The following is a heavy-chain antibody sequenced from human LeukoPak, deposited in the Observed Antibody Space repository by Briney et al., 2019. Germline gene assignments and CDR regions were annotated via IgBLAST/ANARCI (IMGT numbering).Heavy chain of an antibody. CDR3: SLTDSSSCPGGY. CDR2: ISYDGSNK. V-gene: IGHV3-30*14. J-gene: IGHJ4*02. CDR1: GFTFSSYA. D-gene: IGHD6-13*01. Sequence: GGSLRLSCAASGFTFSSYAMHWVRQAPGKGLEWVAVISYDGSNKYYADSVKGRFTISRDNSKNTLYLQMNSLRAEDTAVYYCSLTDSSSCPGGYWGQGTLVTVSS.